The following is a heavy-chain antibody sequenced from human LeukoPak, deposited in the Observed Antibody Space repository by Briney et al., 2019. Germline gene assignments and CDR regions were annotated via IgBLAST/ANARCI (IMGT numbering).Heavy chain of an antibody. Sequence: SQTLSLTCTVSGGSISSYYWSWIRQPAGKGLQWIGRVYSSGSTNYSPSLKSRVTMSVDTSKNQFSLRLTFVTAADTAVYYCARDLGFWSGPDYWGQGTLVTVSS. CDR3: ARDLGFWSGPDY. CDR2: VYSSGST. V-gene: IGHV4-4*07. J-gene: IGHJ4*02. CDR1: GGSISSYY. D-gene: IGHD3-3*01.